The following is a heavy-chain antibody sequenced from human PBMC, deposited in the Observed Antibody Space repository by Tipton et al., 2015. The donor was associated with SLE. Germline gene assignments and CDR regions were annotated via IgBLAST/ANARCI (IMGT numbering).Heavy chain of an antibody. D-gene: IGHD6-13*01. V-gene: IGHV4-39*07. Sequence: TLSLTCTVSGGSISSSSYYWGWICQHPGKGLEWIGSIYYSGSTYYNPSLKSRVTISVDTSKNQFSLKLSSGTAADTAVYYWASPTQPTARYSSSLVGYWGQGTLVTVSS. CDR1: GGSISSSSYY. CDR3: ASPTQPTARYSSSLVGY. CDR2: IYYSGST. J-gene: IGHJ4*02.